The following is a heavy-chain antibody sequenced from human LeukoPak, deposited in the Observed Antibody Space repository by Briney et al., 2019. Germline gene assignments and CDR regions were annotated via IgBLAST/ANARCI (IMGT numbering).Heavy chain of an antibody. CDR3: AQATYSSGWYYLDY. CDR1: GFTFSSYS. V-gene: IGHV3-48*02. J-gene: IGHJ4*02. D-gene: IGHD6-19*01. Sequence: PGGSLRLSCAASGFTFSSYSMNWVRQTTGKGLEWVSYISPRSSSIYYADSVKGRFTISRDNAKNSLYLQMNSLTDEDTAVYYCAQATYSSGWYYLDYWGQGTLVTVSS. CDR2: ISPRSSSI.